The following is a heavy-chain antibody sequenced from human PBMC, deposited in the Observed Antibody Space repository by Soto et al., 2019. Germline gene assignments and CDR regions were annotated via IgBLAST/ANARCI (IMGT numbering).Heavy chain of an antibody. CDR1: GFSVSRSA. CDR2: IDVGSANA. Sequence: GAAGKGSWKASGFSVSRSAVEWLRQARGHRLQWIGWIDVGSANANYAQMLQERVTISRDMSTSTAYMELSSLRPEDTAVYYCARGLLYDFWSGPQSGAFDIWG. D-gene: IGHD3-3*01. J-gene: IGHJ3*02. V-gene: IGHV1-58*01. CDR3: ARGLLYDFWSGPQSGAFDI.